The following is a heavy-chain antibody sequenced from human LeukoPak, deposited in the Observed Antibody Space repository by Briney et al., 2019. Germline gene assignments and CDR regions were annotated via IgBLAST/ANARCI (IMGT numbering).Heavy chain of an antibody. CDR2: ISWNSGSI. CDR1: GFTFSSYS. Sequence: PGGSLRLSCAASGFTFSSYSMNWVRQAPGKGLEWVSGISWNSGSIGYADSVKGRFTISRDNAKNSLYLQMNSLRAEDTALYYCAKAPGIAAAIDYWGQGTLVTVSS. V-gene: IGHV3-9*01. D-gene: IGHD6-13*01. J-gene: IGHJ4*02. CDR3: AKAPGIAAAIDY.